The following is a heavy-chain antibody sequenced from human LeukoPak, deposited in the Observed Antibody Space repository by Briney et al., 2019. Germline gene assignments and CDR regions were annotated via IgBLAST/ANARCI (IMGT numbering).Heavy chain of an antibody. V-gene: IGHV3-64*02. CDR2: INYKGGTT. J-gene: IGHJ4*02. CDR3: ARVGPATAFDY. Sequence: GGSLRLSCAASGFTFGSYAMSWVRQAPGRGLEYVSAINYKGGTTYYADSVKGRFTISRDNSKNTLYLQMASLRDEDMGVYYCARVGPATAFDYWGQGTQVTVSS. CDR1: GFTFGSYA.